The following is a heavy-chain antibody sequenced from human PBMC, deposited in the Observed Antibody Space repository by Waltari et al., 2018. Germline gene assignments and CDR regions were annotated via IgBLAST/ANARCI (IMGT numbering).Heavy chain of an antibody. V-gene: IGHV3-48*03. CDR2: ISSSGSTI. J-gene: IGHJ4*02. Sequence: EVQLVESGGGLVQPGGSLRLSCAASGFTFSSYEMNWVRQAPGKGLWWVSYISSSGSTIYYADSVKGRFTISRDNAKNSLYLQMNSLRAEDTAVYYCARDVAVAGTRYFDYWGQGTLVTVSS. CDR1: GFTFSSYE. CDR3: ARDVAVAGTRYFDY. D-gene: IGHD6-19*01.